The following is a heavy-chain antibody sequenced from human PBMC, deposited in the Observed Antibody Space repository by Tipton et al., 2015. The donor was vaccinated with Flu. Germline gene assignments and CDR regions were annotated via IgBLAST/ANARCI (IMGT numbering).Heavy chain of an antibody. Sequence: QLVQSGAEVRKPGASVKVSCKASGYTFTNYDINWVRQATGQGLEWMGWMSPNTGNTGYAQKFQGRVTMTRDTSISTAFMELSSLRSEDTAVYYCARGPPFNHWSDESDYWGQGTLVTVSS. J-gene: IGHJ4*02. V-gene: IGHV1-8*01. CDR3: ARGPPFNHWSDESDY. CDR2: MSPNTGNT. D-gene: IGHD1-1*01. CDR1: GYTFTNYD.